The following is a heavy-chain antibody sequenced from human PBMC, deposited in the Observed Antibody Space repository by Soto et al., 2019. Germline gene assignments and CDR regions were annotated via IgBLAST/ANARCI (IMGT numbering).Heavy chain of an antibody. Sequence: LSLTCTVSGGSISSYYWSWIRQPPGKGLEWIGYIYYSGSTNYNPSLKSRVTISVDTSKNQFSLKLSSVTAADTAVYYCARVYNWNYDYWGQGTLVTVSS. V-gene: IGHV4-59*01. CDR2: IYYSGST. CDR3: ARVYNWNYDY. J-gene: IGHJ4*02. CDR1: GGSISSYY. D-gene: IGHD1-7*01.